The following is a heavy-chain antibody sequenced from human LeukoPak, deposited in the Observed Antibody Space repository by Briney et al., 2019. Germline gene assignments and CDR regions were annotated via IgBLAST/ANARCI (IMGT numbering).Heavy chain of an antibody. CDR3: ARVGKGWYFDL. V-gene: IGHV3-7*05. CDR1: GFTFSSYW. Sequence: GGSLRLSCAASGFTFSSYWMSWVRQAPGKGLEWVANIKQDGSEKYYVDSVKGRFTISRDNAKNSLYLQMNSLRAEDAAVYYCARVGKGWYFDLWGRGTLVTVSS. CDR2: IKQDGSEK. J-gene: IGHJ2*01.